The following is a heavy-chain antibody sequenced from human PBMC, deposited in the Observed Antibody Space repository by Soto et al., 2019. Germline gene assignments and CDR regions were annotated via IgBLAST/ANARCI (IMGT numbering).Heavy chain of an antibody. CDR3: AKGAVAGTPTSYYYYGMDV. D-gene: IGHD6-19*01. V-gene: IGHV1-69*12. CDR2: IIPIFGKV. CDR1: GGTFRTYA. J-gene: IGHJ6*02. Sequence: QVQLLQSGAEVKKPGSSVRVSCEASGGTFRTYAISWVRQAPGQGLEWMGEIIPIFGKVNYAQKFQGRVTITADESTTPVYMDLRSLTPEDTAVYYCAKGAVAGTPTSYYYYGMDVWGQGTTVTVS.